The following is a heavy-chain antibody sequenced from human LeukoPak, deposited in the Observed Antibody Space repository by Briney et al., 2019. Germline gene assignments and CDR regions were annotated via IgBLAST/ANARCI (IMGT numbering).Heavy chain of an antibody. CDR3: ARSYGWLPGGM. Sequence: NPGGSLRLSRAASGFTFSDYYMSWIRQAPGKGLEWVSYISSTSSYTNYADPVKGRFTISRDNAKNSLHLQMNSLRAEDTAVYYCARSYGWLPGGMWGQGTLVTVSS. D-gene: IGHD5-12*01. CDR2: ISSTSSYT. CDR1: GFTFSDYY. V-gene: IGHV3-11*03. J-gene: IGHJ4*02.